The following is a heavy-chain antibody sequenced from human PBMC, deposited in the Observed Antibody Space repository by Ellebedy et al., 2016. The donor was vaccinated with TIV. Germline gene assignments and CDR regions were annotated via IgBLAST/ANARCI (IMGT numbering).Heavy chain of an antibody. CDR1: GYSFTSYW. D-gene: IGHD2-15*01. CDR3: ARRLIKRGGYCNGGSCYNYWYFDV. Sequence: GESLKISCEASGYSFTSYWIGWVRQKPGKGLEWMGRIDPIDSFTTYSPSFQGHVTISADKSINTAYLQWSSLSASDTAIYYCARRLIKRGGYCNGGSCYNYWYFDVWGRGTLVTVSS. V-gene: IGHV5-10-1*01. J-gene: IGHJ2*01. CDR2: IDPIDSFT.